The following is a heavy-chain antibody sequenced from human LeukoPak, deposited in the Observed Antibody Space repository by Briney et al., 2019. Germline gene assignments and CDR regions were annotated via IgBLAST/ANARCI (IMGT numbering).Heavy chain of an antibody. V-gene: IGHV1-69*13. Sequence: SVKVSCKASGGTFSSYAISWVRQAPGQGLEWMGGIIPIFGTANYAQKFQGRVTITADESTSTAYMELSSLRSEDTAVYYCARDRTISPVWFDPWGQGTLVTVSS. D-gene: IGHD3-3*01. CDR3: ARDRTISPVWFDP. CDR1: GGTFSSYA. J-gene: IGHJ5*02. CDR2: IIPIFGTA.